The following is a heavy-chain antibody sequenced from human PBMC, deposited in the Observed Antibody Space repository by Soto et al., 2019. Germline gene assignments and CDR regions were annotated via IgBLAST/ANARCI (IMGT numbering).Heavy chain of an antibody. CDR2: IYYSGST. CDR3: ARVRHRALLDY. V-gene: IGHV4-30-4*01. Sequence: PSETLSLTCTVPGGSISSGDYYWSWIRQPPGKGLEWIGYIYYSGSTYYNPSLKSRVTISVDTSKNQFSLKLSSVTAADTAVYYCARVRHRALLDYWGQGTLVTVSS. D-gene: IGHD3-10*01. CDR1: GGSISSGDYY. J-gene: IGHJ4*02.